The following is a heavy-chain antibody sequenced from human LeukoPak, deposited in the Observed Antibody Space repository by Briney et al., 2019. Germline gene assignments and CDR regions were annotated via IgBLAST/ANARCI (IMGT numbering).Heavy chain of an antibody. CDR1: GFTLSNYV. V-gene: IGHV3-23*01. CDR2: ITASGDST. D-gene: IGHD2-15*01. J-gene: IGHJ4*02. CDR3: ARRDIVVVVSASDY. Sequence: PGGSLRLSCAASGFTLSNYVMIWVRQAPGKGLEWVSGITASGDSTYYGDSVKGRFTMSRDNSKNTVYLQMNSLRVDDTAVYFCARRDIVVVVSASDYWGQGTLVTVSS.